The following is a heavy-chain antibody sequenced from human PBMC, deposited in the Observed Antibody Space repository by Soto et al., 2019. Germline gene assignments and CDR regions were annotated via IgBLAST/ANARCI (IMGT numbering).Heavy chain of an antibody. Sequence: ASVKVSCKASGYTFTSYAMHWVRQAPGQRLEWMGWINAGNGNTKYSQKFQGRVTITRDTSASTAYMELSSLRSEDTAVYYCARDHLYSSGRQNYHFGMDVWGQGTTVTVSS. V-gene: IGHV1-3*01. J-gene: IGHJ6*02. CDR1: GYTFTSYA. CDR2: INAGNGNT. CDR3: ARDHLYSSGRQNYHFGMDV. D-gene: IGHD6-19*01.